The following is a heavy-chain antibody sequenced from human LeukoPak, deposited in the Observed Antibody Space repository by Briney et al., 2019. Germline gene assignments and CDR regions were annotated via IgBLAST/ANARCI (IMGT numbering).Heavy chain of an antibody. CDR2: ILYDGSNK. J-gene: IGHJ6*02. CDR3: AGGDIPRHYYGMDV. CDR1: GFTFSSYD. Sequence: PGGSLRLSCAASGFTFSSYDIHWVRQAPGKGLEWVTIILYDGSNKYYADSVKGRFTISRDNSKNAVYLQMNSLTAEDTAVYYCAGGDIPRHYYGMDVWGQGTTVTVSS. D-gene: IGHD2-2*02. V-gene: IGHV3-33*05.